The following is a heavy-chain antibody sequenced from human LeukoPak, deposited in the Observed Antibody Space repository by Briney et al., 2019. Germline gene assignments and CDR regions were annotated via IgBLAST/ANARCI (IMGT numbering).Heavy chain of an antibody. V-gene: IGHV3-23*01. CDR1: GFTFSNYA. Sequence: GGSLRLSCAVSGFTFSNYAMSWVRQAPGRGLEWVSAISGSGGGTYYADSVKGRFTISRDNSKNTLYLQMNSLRAEDTAVYYCAKNGYCSSTSCYLPYTGFDPWGQGTLVTVSS. J-gene: IGHJ5*02. CDR2: ISGSGGGT. D-gene: IGHD2-2*03. CDR3: AKNGYCSSTSCYLPYTGFDP.